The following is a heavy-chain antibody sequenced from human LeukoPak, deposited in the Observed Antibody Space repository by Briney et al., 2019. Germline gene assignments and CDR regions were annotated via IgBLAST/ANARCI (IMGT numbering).Heavy chain of an antibody. D-gene: IGHD5-24*01. CDR3: ASMREMATIISGRDY. CDR1: GFTFSSYW. V-gene: IGHV3-74*01. CDR2: INSDGSST. J-gene: IGHJ4*02. Sequence: PGGSLRLSCAASGFTFSSYWMHWVRQAPGKGLVWVSRINSDGSSTSYADSVKGRFTISRDNAKNTLYLQMNSLRAEDTAVYYCASMREMATIISGRDYWGQGTLVTVSS.